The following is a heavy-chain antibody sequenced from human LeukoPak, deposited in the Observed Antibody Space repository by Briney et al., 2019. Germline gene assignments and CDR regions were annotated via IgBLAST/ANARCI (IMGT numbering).Heavy chain of an antibody. D-gene: IGHD3-10*01. J-gene: IGHJ5*02. CDR1: GFTFSSFE. CDR2: ISSSGSSI. Sequence: PGGSLRLSCAASGFTFSSFEMNWVRQAPGKGLEWVSYISSSGSSIYYADSVRGRFTISRDNAKNSLYLQMNSLRAEDAAVYYCVRGSSGTVVRGVSWAWFDPWGQGTLVSVSS. CDR3: VRGSSGTVVRGVSWAWFDP. V-gene: IGHV3-48*03.